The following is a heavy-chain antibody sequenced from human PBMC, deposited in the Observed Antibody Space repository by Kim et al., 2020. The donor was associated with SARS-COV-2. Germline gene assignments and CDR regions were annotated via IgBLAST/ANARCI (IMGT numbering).Heavy chain of an antibody. J-gene: IGHJ4*02. D-gene: IGHD3-3*01. Sequence: SVKGRFTIARDNAKNSLYLQMNSLRAEDTAVYYCASDYDFWSGYYEANDYWGQGTLVTVSS. CDR3: ASDYDFWSGYYEANDY. V-gene: IGHV3-11*06.